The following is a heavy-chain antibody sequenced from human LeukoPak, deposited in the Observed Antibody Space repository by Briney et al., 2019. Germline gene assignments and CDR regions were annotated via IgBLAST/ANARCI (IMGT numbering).Heavy chain of an antibody. CDR1: GFTFSSYG. V-gene: IGHV3-33*01. D-gene: IGHD2-2*01. Sequence: PGGSLRLSCAASGFTFSSYGMHWVRQAPGKGLEWVAVIWYDGSNKYYADSVKGRFTIPRDNSKNTLYLQMNSLRAEDTAVYYCARGTDIVVVPAAVFDYWGQGTLVTVSS. J-gene: IGHJ4*02. CDR3: ARGTDIVVVPAAVFDY. CDR2: IWYDGSNK.